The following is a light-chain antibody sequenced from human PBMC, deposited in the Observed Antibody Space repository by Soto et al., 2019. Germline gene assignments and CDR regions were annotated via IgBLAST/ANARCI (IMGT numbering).Light chain of an antibody. CDR2: EGS. Sequence: QSALTQHASVSGSPGQSITISCTGTSSDVGSYNLVSWYQQHPGKAPKLMIYEGSKRPSGVSNRFSGSKSGNTASLTISGLQAEDEADYYCCSYAGTRHVVFGGGTKLTVL. CDR1: SSDVGSYNL. V-gene: IGLV2-23*01. CDR3: CSYAGTRHVV. J-gene: IGLJ2*01.